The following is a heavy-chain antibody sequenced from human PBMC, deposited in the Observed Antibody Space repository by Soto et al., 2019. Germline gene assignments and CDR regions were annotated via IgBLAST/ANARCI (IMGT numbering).Heavy chain of an antibody. V-gene: IGHV1-3*01. J-gene: IGHJ2*01. CDR3: VRAWYFDL. Sequence: QVPLVQSGAEVKKPGVSVKVSCKASGYTFTTYAMHWVRQAPGQRLEWMGWINAGNGDTKYSQNFQGRVTISRDTSANTAYMELSSLRSEDTAVYYCVRAWYFDLWGRGTLVTVSS. CDR1: GYTFTTYA. CDR2: INAGNGDT.